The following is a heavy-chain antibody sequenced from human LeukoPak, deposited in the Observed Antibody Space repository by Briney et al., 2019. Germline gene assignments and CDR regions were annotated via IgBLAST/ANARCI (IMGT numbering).Heavy chain of an antibody. V-gene: IGHV3-7*01. J-gene: IGHJ4*02. CDR1: GYSFSTNM. CDR3: MSAHGY. CDR2: ILPAGRES. Sequence: GGSLRLSCVVSGYSFSTNMMTWVRQAPGKGLEWVATILPAGRESYRVESVKGRFTVSGDNAKNLLFLQMNSLRADDTAVYYCMSAHGYWGQGTLVTVSS.